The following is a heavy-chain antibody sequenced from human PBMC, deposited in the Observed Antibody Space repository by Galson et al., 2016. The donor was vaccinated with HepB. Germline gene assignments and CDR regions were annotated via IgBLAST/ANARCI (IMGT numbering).Heavy chain of an antibody. D-gene: IGHD3-22*01. CDR3: ARAPGAYYYDSSGPLDV. J-gene: IGHJ6*02. CDR2: VSGGNGNT. Sequence: SVKVSCKASGYSFTNYAVHWVRLAPGQRLEWMGWVSGGNGNTMYSEKFQGRVTITRDTFARTDYMELSSLRSEDTAVYYCARAPGAYYYDSSGPLDVWGQGTTVTVSS. V-gene: IGHV1-3*01. CDR1: GYSFTNYA.